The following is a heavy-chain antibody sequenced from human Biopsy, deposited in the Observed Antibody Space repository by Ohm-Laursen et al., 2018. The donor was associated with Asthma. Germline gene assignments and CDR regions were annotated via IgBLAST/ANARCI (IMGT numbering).Heavy chain of an antibody. Sequence: SLRLSCAVSRFTYEMHWVRQAPGKGLEWVAVISYDGSSIYYADSVKGRFTIFRDNSKNTLSLQMNNLTAEDTAVSYCAREGVAGTHIEDWGQGTLVTVSS. CDR3: AREGVAGTHIED. CDR1: RFTYE. V-gene: IGHV3-30-3*01. CDR2: ISYDGSSI. D-gene: IGHD6-19*01. J-gene: IGHJ4*02.